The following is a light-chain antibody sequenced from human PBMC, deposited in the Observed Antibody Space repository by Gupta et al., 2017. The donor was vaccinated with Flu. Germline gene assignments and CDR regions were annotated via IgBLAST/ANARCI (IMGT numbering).Light chain of an antibody. CDR3: RLYLGGAQGV. Sequence: QTVVTQEPSLTVSPGGTVTRTCASSTGAVTNGYYPNWFQQKPGQAPRALIYSTNNNPAWTPARFSGSFRGGTAALTLSGVQTEDEAVYYCRLYLGGAQGVFGGGTKVTVL. J-gene: IGLJ3*02. V-gene: IGLV7-43*01. CDR2: STN. CDR1: TGAVTNGYY.